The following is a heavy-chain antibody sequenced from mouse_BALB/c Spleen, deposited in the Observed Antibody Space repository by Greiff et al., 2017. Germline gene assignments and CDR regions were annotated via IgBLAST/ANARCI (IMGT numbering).Heavy chain of an antibody. CDR3: ARADGNYGNYYFDY. CDR2: ISYDGSN. J-gene: IGHJ2*01. V-gene: IGHV3-6*02. CDR1: GYSITSGYY. Sequence: EVKVEESGPGLVKPSQSLSLTCSVTGYSITSGYYWNWIRQFPGNKLEWMGYISYDGSNNYNPSLKNRISITRDTSKNQFFLKLNSVTTEDTATYYCARADGNYGNYYFDYWGQGTTLTVSS. D-gene: IGHD2-1*01.